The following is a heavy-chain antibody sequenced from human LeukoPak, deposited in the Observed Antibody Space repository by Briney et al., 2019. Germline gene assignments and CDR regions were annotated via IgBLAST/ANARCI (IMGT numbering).Heavy chain of an antibody. CDR2: INSDGSVT. CDR1: GFTFSSYW. CDR3: TRATGSFYGLGY. D-gene: IGHD1-26*01. J-gene: IGHJ4*02. Sequence: PGGSLRLSCAASGFTFSSYWMHWVRQAPGKGLLWVSRINSDGSVTTYADSVKGRFTIPRDNAKNTLYLQMNSLRAEDTAVYYCTRATGSFYGLGYWGQGTLVTVSS. V-gene: IGHV3-74*01.